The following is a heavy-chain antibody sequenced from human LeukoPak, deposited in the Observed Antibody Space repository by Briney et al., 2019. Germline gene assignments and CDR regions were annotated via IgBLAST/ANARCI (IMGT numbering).Heavy chain of an antibody. CDR3: ARGALWHYGSGSYYRH. D-gene: IGHD3-10*01. Sequence: GSLRLSCAASGFTVSNNYMRWVRQPPGKGLEWIGEINHSGSTNYNPSLKSRVTISVDTSKNQFSLKLSSVTAADTAVYYCARGALWHYGSGSYYRHWGQGTLVTVSS. CDR1: GFTVSNNY. CDR2: INHSGST. V-gene: IGHV4-34*01. J-gene: IGHJ4*02.